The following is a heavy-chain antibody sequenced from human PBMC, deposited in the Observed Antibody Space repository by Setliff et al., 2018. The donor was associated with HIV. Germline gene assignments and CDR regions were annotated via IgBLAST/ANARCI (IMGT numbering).Heavy chain of an antibody. CDR1: GGSFSGHY. CDR3: ARGIVIVPGAINEYYHYMDV. D-gene: IGHD2-2*01. J-gene: IGHJ6*03. V-gene: IGHV4-34*01. Sequence: SETLSLTCAVYGGSFSGHYWNWIRHSPGEGLEWIGEINHNGNTNNNPSLRGRVTMSVDTSKNQFSLKLSSVTAADTAVYYCARGIVIVPGAINEYYHYMDVWGKGTTVTVSS. CDR2: INHNGNT.